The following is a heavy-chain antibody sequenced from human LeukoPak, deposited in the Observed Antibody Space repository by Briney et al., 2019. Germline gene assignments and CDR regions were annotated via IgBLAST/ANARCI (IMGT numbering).Heavy chain of an antibody. J-gene: IGHJ3*02. V-gene: IGHV1-18*01. CDR2: ISSYNGNT. CDR1: GYTFTSYG. Sequence: ASVKVSCKASGYTFTSYGISWVRQAPGQGLERMGWISSYNGNTNYAQKLQGRVTMSTDTSTGTAYMELKSLRSDDTAVYYCVRRVAVARRDAFDIWGQGTMVTVSS. CDR3: VRRVAVARRDAFDI. D-gene: IGHD6-19*01.